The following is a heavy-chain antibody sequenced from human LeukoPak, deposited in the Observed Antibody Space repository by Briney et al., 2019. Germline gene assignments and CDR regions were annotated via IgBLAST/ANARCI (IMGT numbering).Heavy chain of an antibody. CDR3: AREAYGSETYYSVDY. D-gene: IGHD3-10*01. Sequence: ASVKVSCKASGYTFTTYHMHWVRQAPGQGLEWMGIINPSGNNTNYAQKFQGRVTMTKDTSTNTVYMELSSLRSEDAANYYCAREAYGSETYYSVDYWGHGTLVTVSS. J-gene: IGHJ4*01. CDR1: GYTFTTYH. V-gene: IGHV1-46*01. CDR2: INPSGNNT.